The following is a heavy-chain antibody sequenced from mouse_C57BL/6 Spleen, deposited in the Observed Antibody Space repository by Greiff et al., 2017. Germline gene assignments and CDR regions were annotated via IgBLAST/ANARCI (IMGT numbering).Heavy chain of an antibody. CDR2: IYPGDGDT. J-gene: IGHJ2*01. CDR1: GYAFSSYW. Sequence: QVQLKESGAELVKPGASVKISCKASGYAFSSYWMNWVKQRPGKGLEWIGQIYPGDGDTNYNGKFKGKATLTADKSSSTAYMQLSSLTSEDSAVYFCARSFNGPHFDYWGQGTTLTVSS. CDR3: ARSFNGPHFDY. V-gene: IGHV1-80*01. D-gene: IGHD1-1*01.